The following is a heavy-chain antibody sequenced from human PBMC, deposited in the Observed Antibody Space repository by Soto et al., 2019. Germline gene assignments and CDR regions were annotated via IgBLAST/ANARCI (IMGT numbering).Heavy chain of an antibody. Sequence: QVQLQESGPGLVKPSGTLSLTCAVSGDSITNSNWWSSVRQAPGKGLEWIGEIYHSGATTYNPSLKSRVTISVDPSNNHFSLKLTSVTAADTAVYFCARDLGTGTDYWGQGTLVTVAS. CDR1: GDSITNSNW. CDR3: ARDLGTGTDY. V-gene: IGHV4-4*02. CDR2: IYHSGAT. J-gene: IGHJ4*02. D-gene: IGHD1-1*01.